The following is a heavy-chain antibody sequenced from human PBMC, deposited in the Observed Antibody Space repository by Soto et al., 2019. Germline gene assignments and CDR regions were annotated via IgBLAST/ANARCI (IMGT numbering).Heavy chain of an antibody. CDR3: ARSSGGNFGIIIEGTNWFAP. D-gene: IGHD1-26*01. Sequence: GASVKVSCKAPRDTFTSSYINWERQAPGQGLEWMGVINPHGGRTAYAQKFKGRVTLTRDTSASTVYTEVSSLTSEDTAMYYCARSSGGNFGIIIEGTNWFAPWGQGTLVTVSS. CDR2: INPHGGRT. CDR1: RDTFTSSY. V-gene: IGHV1-46*01. J-gene: IGHJ5*02.